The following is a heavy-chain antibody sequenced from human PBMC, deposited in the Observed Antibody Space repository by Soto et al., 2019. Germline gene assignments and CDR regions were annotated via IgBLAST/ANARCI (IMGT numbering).Heavy chain of an antibody. CDR1: GGTFSSYA. CDR2: IIPIFGTA. CDR3: ARWVLRNQYYFDY. D-gene: IGHD4-17*01. J-gene: IGHJ4*02. V-gene: IGHV1-69*12. Sequence: QVQLVQSGAEVKKPGSSVKVSCKASGGTFSSYAISWVRQAPGQGREWMGGIIPIFGTANYAQKFQGRVTITADESTSTAYRELSSLRSEDTAVYYCARWVLRNQYYFDYWGQGTLVTVSS.